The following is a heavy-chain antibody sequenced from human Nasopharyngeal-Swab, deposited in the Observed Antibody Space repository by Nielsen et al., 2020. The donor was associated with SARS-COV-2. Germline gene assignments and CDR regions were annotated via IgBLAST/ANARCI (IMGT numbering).Heavy chain of an antibody. J-gene: IGHJ1*01. Sequence: SETLSLTCTVSGGSISSSSYYWGWIRQPPGKGLEWIGSIYYSGSTYYNPSLKSRVTISADTSKNQFSLKLSSVTAADTAVYYCARIDSSGWYTEYFQHWGQGTLVTVSS. CDR3: ARIDSSGWYTEYFQH. CDR2: IYYSGST. V-gene: IGHV4-39*01. D-gene: IGHD6-19*01. CDR1: GGSISSSSYY.